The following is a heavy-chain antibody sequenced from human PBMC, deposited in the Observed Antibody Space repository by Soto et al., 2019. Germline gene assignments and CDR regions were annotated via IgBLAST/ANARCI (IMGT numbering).Heavy chain of an antibody. Sequence: GASVKVSCKASGYTFTSYDINWVRQATGQGLEWMGWMNPNSGNTGYAQKFQGRVTMTRNTSISTAYMELSSLRSEDTAVYYCARGIDGYGIKAYYYYLDVWGKGTTVTVSS. V-gene: IGHV1-8*01. D-gene: IGHD5-18*01. CDR1: GYTFTSYD. J-gene: IGHJ6*03. CDR3: ARGIDGYGIKAYYYYLDV. CDR2: MNPNSGNT.